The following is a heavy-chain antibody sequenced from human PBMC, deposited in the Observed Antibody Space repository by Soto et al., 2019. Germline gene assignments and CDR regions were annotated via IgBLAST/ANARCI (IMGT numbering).Heavy chain of an antibody. CDR1: GDSVSSNGAC. CDR2: IYYRSKWFH. V-gene: IGHV6-1*01. J-gene: IGHJ6*02. D-gene: IGHD2-15*01. CDR3: ARVNCRAGTCLDGLDF. Sequence: SQTLSLTCVISGDSVSSNGACWNWIRQSPSRGLQWLGRIYYRSKWFHDYAASVESRMAINPDTSRNQFSLQLNYVTPEDTAVYYCARVNCRAGTCLDGLDFWGQGTKVTVSS.